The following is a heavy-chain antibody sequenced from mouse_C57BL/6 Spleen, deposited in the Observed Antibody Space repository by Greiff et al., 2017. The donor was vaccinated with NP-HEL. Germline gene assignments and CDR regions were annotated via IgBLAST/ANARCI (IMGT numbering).Heavy chain of an antibody. CDR1: GYTFTDYE. Sequence: QVHVKQSGAELVRPGASVTLSCKASGYTFTDYEMHWVKQTPVHGLEWIGAIDPETGGTAYNQKFKGKAILTADKSSSTAYMELRSLTSEDSAVYYCTRIRKAYYNAMDYWGQGTSVTVSS. CDR2: IDPETGGT. J-gene: IGHJ4*01. CDR3: TRIRKAYYNAMDY. D-gene: IGHD2-12*01. V-gene: IGHV1-15*01.